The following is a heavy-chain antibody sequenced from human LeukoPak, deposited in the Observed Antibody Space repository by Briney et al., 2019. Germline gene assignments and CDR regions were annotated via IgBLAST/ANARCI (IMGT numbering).Heavy chain of an antibody. Sequence: SETLSLTCAVYGGSFSGYYWSWIRQPPGKGLEWIGEINHSGSTNYNPSLKSRVTISVDKSKNQFSLKLSSVTAADTAVYYCARAVAGTSGRFSLDYWGQGTLVTVSS. CDR2: INHSGST. V-gene: IGHV4-34*01. J-gene: IGHJ4*02. CDR1: GGSFSGYY. CDR3: ARAVAGTSGRFSLDY. D-gene: IGHD6-19*01.